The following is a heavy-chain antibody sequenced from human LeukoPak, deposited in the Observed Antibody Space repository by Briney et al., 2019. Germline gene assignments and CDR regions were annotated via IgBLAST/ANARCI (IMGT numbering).Heavy chain of an antibody. CDR3: ARDWAAAAGIYPSSVGLLEYYFDY. CDR1: GFTFSSYW. V-gene: IGHV3-7*01. CDR2: IKQDGSEK. J-gene: IGHJ4*02. D-gene: IGHD6-13*01. Sequence: GGSLRLSCAASGFTFSSYWMSWVRQAPGKGLEWVANIKQDGSEKYYVDSVKGRFTISRDNAKNSLYLRMNSLRAEDTAVYYCARDWAAAAGIYPSSVGLLEYYFDYWGQGTLVTVSS.